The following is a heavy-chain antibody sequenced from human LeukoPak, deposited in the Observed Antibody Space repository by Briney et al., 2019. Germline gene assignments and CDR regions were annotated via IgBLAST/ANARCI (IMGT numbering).Heavy chain of an antibody. J-gene: IGHJ4*02. D-gene: IGHD4-17*01. Sequence: GGSLRLSCAASGLTFSSYEMNWVRQAPGKGLEWVSYIGPSGVNIYYADSVRGRFTTSRDNAKSSVYLQMNSLTAEDTAIYYCATLYGRDYWGQGTPVTVSS. V-gene: IGHV3-48*03. CDR3: ATLYGRDY. CDR2: IGPSGVNI. CDR1: GLTFSSYE.